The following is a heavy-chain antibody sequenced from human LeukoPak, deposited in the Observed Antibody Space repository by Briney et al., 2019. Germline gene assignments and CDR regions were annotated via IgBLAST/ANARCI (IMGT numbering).Heavy chain of an antibody. Sequence: PSETLSLTCTVSGGSISSYYWSWIRQPAGKGLEWIGRIYTSGSTNYNPSLKSRVTMSVDTSKNRFSLKLSSVTAADTAVYYCARGAFSPGGDHASAFDIWGQGTMVTVSS. V-gene: IGHV4-4*07. CDR2: IYTSGST. J-gene: IGHJ3*02. D-gene: IGHD2-21*02. CDR3: ARGAFSPGGDHASAFDI. CDR1: GGSISSYY.